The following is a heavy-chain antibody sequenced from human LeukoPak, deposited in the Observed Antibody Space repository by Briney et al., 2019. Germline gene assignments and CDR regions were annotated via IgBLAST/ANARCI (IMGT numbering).Heavy chain of an antibody. V-gene: IGHV3-7*01. CDR2: INQDGTEK. CDR3: ARDVLAGTFDY. D-gene: IGHD6-19*01. Sequence: TRGSLRLSCAASGFTFSSYWMNWVRQAPGKGLEWVANINQDGTEKYYVDSVRGRFTISRDNAKNSLYLQMNSLRAEDTAVYYCARDVLAGTFDYWGQGTLVTVSS. CDR1: GFTFSSYW. J-gene: IGHJ4*02.